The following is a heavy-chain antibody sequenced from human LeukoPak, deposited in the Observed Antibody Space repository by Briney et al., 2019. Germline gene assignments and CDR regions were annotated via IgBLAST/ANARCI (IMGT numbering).Heavy chain of an antibody. Sequence: GGSLRLSCAASGFTFSSYWMSWVRQAPGKGLEWVANIKQDGSEKYYVDSVKGRFTISRDNAKNSLYLQLNSLRAEDTAVYYCARGEGNYDILTGYYKDWGQGTLVTVSS. CDR1: GFTFSSYW. CDR3: ARGEGNYDILTGYYKD. V-gene: IGHV3-7*01. D-gene: IGHD3-9*01. J-gene: IGHJ4*02. CDR2: IKQDGSEK.